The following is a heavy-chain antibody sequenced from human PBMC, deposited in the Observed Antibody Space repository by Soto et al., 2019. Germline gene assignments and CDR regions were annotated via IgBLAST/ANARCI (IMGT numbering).Heavy chain of an antibody. CDR2: IDPSDSYT. Sequence: GESLKISCKGSGYSFTSYWISWVRQMPGKGLEWMGRIDPSDSYTNYSPSFQGRVTISADKSISTAYLQWSSLKASDTAMYYCARQRGLYDFWSGYSSPVSSGDGMDVWGQGTTVTVSS. J-gene: IGHJ6*02. D-gene: IGHD3-3*01. CDR3: ARQRGLYDFWSGYSSPVSSGDGMDV. CDR1: GYSFTSYW. V-gene: IGHV5-10-1*01.